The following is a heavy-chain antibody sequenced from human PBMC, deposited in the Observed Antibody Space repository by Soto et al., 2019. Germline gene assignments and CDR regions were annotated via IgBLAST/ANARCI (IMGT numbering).Heavy chain of an antibody. D-gene: IGHD3-9*01. J-gene: IGHJ4*02. CDR2: IYYRGNA. V-gene: IGHV4-39*01. Sequence: SETLSLTCSVSDGSINSDKYYWGWIRQPPGKGLEWIGSIYYRGNAYYNPSLRTRVTISLDKSKSQFSLTLTSETAADSAVHFCARLEGLATISYYFDFWGPGALVAVSS. CDR1: DGSINSDKYY. CDR3: ARLEGLATISYYFDF.